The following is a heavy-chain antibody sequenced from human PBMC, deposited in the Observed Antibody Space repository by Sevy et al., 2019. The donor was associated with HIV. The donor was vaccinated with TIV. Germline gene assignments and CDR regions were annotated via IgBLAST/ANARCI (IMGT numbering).Heavy chain of an antibody. Sequence: ASVKVSCKASGYTFIDYYIHWVRQAPGQGLEWMGWINPSSGGTNYAQKFQGRVTMTRDTSISTAFMEVSRLKSDDTAVYYCARDHNYYGSGSHYFYYYMDVWGKGTKVTVSS. CDR2: INPSSGGT. CDR3: ARDHNYYGSGSHYFYYYMDV. V-gene: IGHV1-2*02. D-gene: IGHD3-10*01. CDR1: GYTFIDYY. J-gene: IGHJ6*03.